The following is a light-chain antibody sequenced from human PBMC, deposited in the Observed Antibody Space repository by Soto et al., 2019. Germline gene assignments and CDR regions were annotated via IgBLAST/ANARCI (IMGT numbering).Light chain of an antibody. CDR2: DAS. V-gene: IGKV3-11*01. J-gene: IGKJ4*01. CDR3: QQRSDWPLT. Sequence: EIVVTQSPATLSLSPGERATLSCRASQSLSSYLAWYQQKRGQAPRLLIYDASKRATGIPARFSGSGSGTDFTLSISSLEPEDFAVYYCQQRSDWPLTFGGGTNVEIK. CDR1: QSLSSY.